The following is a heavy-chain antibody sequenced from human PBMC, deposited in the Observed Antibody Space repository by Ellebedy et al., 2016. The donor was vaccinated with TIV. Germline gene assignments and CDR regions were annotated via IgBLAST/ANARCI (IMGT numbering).Heavy chain of an antibody. CDR3: ARGRSGTYIHHAFDY. CDR1: GFTFSNYA. CDR2: FGVSGDST. D-gene: IGHD1-14*01. V-gene: IGHV3-23*01. J-gene: IGHJ4*02. Sequence: GESLKISCAASGFTFSNYAMSWVRQAPEKGLEWVSGFGVSGDSTYYADSVKGRFTISRDNSKNTLYLQMNSLRAEDTGIYYCARGRSGTYIHHAFDYWGQGTLVTVSS.